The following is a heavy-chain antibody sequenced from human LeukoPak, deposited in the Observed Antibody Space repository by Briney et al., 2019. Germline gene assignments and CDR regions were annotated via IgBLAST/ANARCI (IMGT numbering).Heavy chain of an antibody. CDR3: ARGVLAARHSRGYDWFDP. Sequence: ASVKVSCKASGYTFTGYYMHWVRQAPGQGLEWMGWINPNSGGTNYAQKFQGRVTMTRDTSISTAYMELSRLRSDDTAVYYCARGVLAARHSRGYDWFDPWGQGTLVTVSS. CDR1: GYTFTGYY. D-gene: IGHD6-6*01. CDR2: INPNSGGT. V-gene: IGHV1-2*02. J-gene: IGHJ5*02.